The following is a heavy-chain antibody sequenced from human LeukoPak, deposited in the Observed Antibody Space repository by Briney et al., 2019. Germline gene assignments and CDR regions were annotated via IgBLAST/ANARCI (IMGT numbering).Heavy chain of an antibody. D-gene: IGHD5-18*01. CDR2: IYSGGST. CDR3: AKEVDTAMAAYFDY. J-gene: IGHJ4*02. Sequence: GGSLRLSCAASGFTVSSNYMSWVRQAPGKGLEWVSVIYSGGSTYYADSVKGRFTISRDNSKTTLYLQMNSLRAEDTAVYYCAKEVDTAMAAYFDYWGQGTLVTVSS. CDR1: GFTVSSNY. V-gene: IGHV3-53*01.